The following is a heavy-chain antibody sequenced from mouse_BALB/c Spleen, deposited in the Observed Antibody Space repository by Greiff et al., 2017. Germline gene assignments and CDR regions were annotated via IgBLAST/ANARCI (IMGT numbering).Heavy chain of an antibody. D-gene: IGHD2-4*01. CDR3: ARVYYDYDDGYYFDY. V-gene: IGHV5-12-1*01. J-gene: IGHJ2*01. Sequence: DVMLVESGGGLVKPGGSLKLSCAASGFAFSSYDMSWVRQTPEKRLEWVAYISSGGGSTYYPDTVKGRFTISRDNAKNTLYLQMSSLKSEDTAMYYCARVYYDYDDGYYFDYWGQGTTLTVSS. CDR1: GFAFSSYD. CDR2: ISSGGGST.